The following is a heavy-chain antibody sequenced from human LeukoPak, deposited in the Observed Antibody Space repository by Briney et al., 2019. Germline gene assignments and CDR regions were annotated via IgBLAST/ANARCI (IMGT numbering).Heavy chain of an antibody. V-gene: IGHV3-53*01. Sequence: PGGSLRLSCASSGLLVSRNYMSWVREAPAQGLEWGSFIYGGGSTYSADSVKGRFTISRDNSKNTLYLQMNTPTAAATAVYYCARRGPGSRAAFDIWGQGTMVTVSS. CDR3: ARRGPGSRAAFDI. CDR2: IYGGGST. CDR1: GLLVSRNY. J-gene: IGHJ3*02. D-gene: IGHD6-13*01.